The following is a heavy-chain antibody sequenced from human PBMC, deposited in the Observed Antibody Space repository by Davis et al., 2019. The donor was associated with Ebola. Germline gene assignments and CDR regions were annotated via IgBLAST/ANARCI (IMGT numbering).Heavy chain of an antibody. CDR1: GFTFSSYA. V-gene: IGHV3-30-3*01. Sequence: PGGSLRLSCAASGFTFSSYAMHWVRQAPGKGLEWVAVISYDGSNKYYADSVKGRFTISRDNSKNTLYLQMNSLRAEDTAVYYCARRQSSYSSSSWGYGMDVWGQGTTVTVSS. J-gene: IGHJ6*02. CDR3: ARRQSSYSSSSWGYGMDV. D-gene: IGHD6-6*01. CDR2: ISYDGSNK.